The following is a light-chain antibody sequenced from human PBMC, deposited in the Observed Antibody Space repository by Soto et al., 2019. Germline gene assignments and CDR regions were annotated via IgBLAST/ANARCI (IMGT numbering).Light chain of an antibody. V-gene: IGLV1-44*01. CDR1: SSNIGSNN. Sequence: QPVLTQPPSASGTPGQRVTISCSGSSSNIGSNNVNWYQQLPGTAPKLLVYSSNQRPSGVPDRFSGSKSGTSASLAISGLQSEDEADYYCAAWDNSLNGVLFGGGTKVTVL. J-gene: IGLJ2*01. CDR2: SSN. CDR3: AAWDNSLNGVL.